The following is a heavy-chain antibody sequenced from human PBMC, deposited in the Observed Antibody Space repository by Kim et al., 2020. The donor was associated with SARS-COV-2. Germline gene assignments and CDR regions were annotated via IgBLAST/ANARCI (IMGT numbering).Heavy chain of an antibody. CDR3: ARDWGGAEFENWFDP. CDR1: GYTFTSYY. J-gene: IGHJ5*02. V-gene: IGHV1-46*01. Sequence: ASVKVSCKASGYTFTSYYMHWVRQAPGQGLEWMGIINPSGGSTSYAQKFQGRVTMTRDTSTSTVYMELSSLRSEDTAVYYCARDWGGAEFENWFDPWGQGTLVTVSS. D-gene: IGHD2-21*01. CDR2: INPSGGST.